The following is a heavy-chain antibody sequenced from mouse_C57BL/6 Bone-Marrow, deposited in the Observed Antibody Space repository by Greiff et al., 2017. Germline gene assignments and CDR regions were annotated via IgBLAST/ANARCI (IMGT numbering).Heavy chain of an antibody. CDR1: GYTFTDYY. Sequence: DVKLVESGPVLVKPGASVKMSCKASGYTFTDYYMNWVKQSHGKSLEWIGVINPYNGGTSYNQKFKGKATLTVDKSSSTAYMELNSLTSEDSAVYYCARGLRRGGLFAYWGQGTLVTVSA. CDR2: INPYNGGT. D-gene: IGHD2-2*01. J-gene: IGHJ3*01. CDR3: ARGLRRGGLFAY. V-gene: IGHV1-19*01.